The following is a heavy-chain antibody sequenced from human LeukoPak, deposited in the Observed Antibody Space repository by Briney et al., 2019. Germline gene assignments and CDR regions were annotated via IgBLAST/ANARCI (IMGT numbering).Heavy chain of an antibody. D-gene: IGHD4-17*01. CDR3: ARGMTTVTTVYYYYYYGMDV. CDR1: GYTFTSYY. CDR2: INPSGGST. J-gene: IGHJ6*02. Sequence: ASVKVSCKASGYTFTSYYMHWVRQAPGQGLEWMGIINPSGGSTSYAQKFQGRVTMTRDTSTSTVYMELSSLRSEDTAVYYCARGMTTVTTVYYYYYYGMDVWGQGTTVTVSS. V-gene: IGHV1-46*01.